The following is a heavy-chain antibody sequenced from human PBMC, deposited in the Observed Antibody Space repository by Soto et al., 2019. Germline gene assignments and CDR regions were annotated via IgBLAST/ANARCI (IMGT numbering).Heavy chain of an antibody. V-gene: IGHV4-34*01. CDR1: GGSFSGYY. J-gene: IGHJ3*02. D-gene: IGHD3-22*01. CDR2: INQSGST. Sequence: QVQLQQWGAGLLKPSETLSLPCAVYGGSFSGYYWSWIRQPPGKGLEGIGEINQSGSTNYNPSLKSRVTISVDTSKKQFCLKMSSVTAEDTAVYYCARAPAVVVIANAFDTWGQGTMVTVSS. CDR3: ARAPAVVVIANAFDT.